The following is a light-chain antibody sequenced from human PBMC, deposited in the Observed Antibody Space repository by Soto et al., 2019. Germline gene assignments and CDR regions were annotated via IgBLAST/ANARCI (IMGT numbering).Light chain of an antibody. CDR3: SSYTNTRTYV. Sequence: QSALTQPASVSGSPGQSITISCTGTSSDVGGYNYVSWYQQHPDKAPKLMIYEVSNRPSGVSNRFSGSKSGNTASLTVSGLQAEDEADYFCSSYTNTRTYVFGTGTKLTVL. J-gene: IGLJ1*01. V-gene: IGLV2-14*01. CDR1: SSDVGGYNY. CDR2: EVS.